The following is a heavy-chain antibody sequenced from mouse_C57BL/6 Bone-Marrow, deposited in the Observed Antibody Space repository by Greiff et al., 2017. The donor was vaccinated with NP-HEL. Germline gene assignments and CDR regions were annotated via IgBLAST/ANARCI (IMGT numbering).Heavy chain of an antibody. CDR2: IYPRSGNT. V-gene: IGHV1-81*01. CDR3: ARGGLAWFAY. Sequence: LVESGAELARPGASVKLSCKASGYTFTSYGISWVKQRPGQGLEWIGEIYPRSGNTYYNEKFKGKATLTADKSSSTAYMELRSLTSEDSAVYFCARGGLAWFAYWGQGTLVTVSS. CDR1: GYTFTSYG. J-gene: IGHJ3*01. D-gene: IGHD4-1*01.